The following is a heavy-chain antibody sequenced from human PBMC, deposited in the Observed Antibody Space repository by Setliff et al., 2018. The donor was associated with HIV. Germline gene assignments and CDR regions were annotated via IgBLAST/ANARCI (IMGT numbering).Heavy chain of an antibody. CDR1: GLPFYNYW. CDR3: ATQTGFYNSHWYDY. Sequence: GGSLRLSCVASGLPFYNYWMTWLRRAPGRGLEWVANIKQAGSDMHYIESVKGRFTIFRDNAKNSVFLQMNSLRAEDTGVYYCATQTGFYNSHWYDYWGQGTMVTVSS. D-gene: IGHD6-13*01. J-gene: IGHJ4*02. V-gene: IGHV3-7*01. CDR2: IKQAGSDM.